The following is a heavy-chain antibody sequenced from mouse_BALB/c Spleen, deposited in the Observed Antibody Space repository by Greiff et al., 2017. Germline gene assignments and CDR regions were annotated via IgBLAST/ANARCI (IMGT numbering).Heavy chain of an antibody. CDR2: IWAGGST. CDR1: GFSLTSYG. CDR3: ARSYYGNLQAMDY. D-gene: IGHD2-10*01. V-gene: IGHV2-9*02. J-gene: IGHJ4*01. Sequence: QVQLKESGPGLVAPSQSLSITCTVSGFSLTSYGVHWVRQPPGKGLEWLGVIWAGGSTNYNSALMSRLSISKDNSKSQVFLKMNSLQTDDTAMYYCARSYYGNLQAMDYWGQGTSVTVSS.